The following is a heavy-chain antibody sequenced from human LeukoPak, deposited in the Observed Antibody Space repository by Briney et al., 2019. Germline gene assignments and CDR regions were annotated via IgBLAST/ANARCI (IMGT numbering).Heavy chain of an antibody. V-gene: IGHV4-59*12. CDR1: GGSISSYY. D-gene: IGHD6-13*01. CDR3: ASAASVFYFDH. J-gene: IGHJ4*02. Sequence: SETLSLTCTVSGGSISSYYWSWIRQPPGKGLEWIGYTYYSGSTNYNPSLKSRVTMSVDTSKDQFSLKLSSVTAADTAVYYCASAASVFYFDHWGQGTLVTVSS. CDR2: TYYSGST.